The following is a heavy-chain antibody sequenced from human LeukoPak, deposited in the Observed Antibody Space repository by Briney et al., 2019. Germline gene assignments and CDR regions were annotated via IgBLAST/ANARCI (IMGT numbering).Heavy chain of an antibody. CDR2: INPSGGST. D-gene: IGHD3-22*01. CDR1: GYTFTSYY. CDR3: ARDRAGHYYDSSGYSYGMDV. Sequence: ASVNVSCKASGYTFTSYYMHWVRQAPGQGLEWMGLINPSGGSTSYAQKFQGRVTMTRDTSTSTVYMELSSLRSEDTAVYYCARDRAGHYYDSSGYSYGMDVWGQGTTVTVSS. V-gene: IGHV1-46*01. J-gene: IGHJ6*02.